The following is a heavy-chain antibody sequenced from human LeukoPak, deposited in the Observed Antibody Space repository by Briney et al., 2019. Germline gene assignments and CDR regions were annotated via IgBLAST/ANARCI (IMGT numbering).Heavy chain of an antibody. V-gene: IGHV4-61*02. CDR3: ARDLGYDGFDWAP. CDR2: IYTSGST. CDR1: GGSISSGSYY. J-gene: IGHJ5*02. Sequence: SETLSLTCTVSGGSISSGSYYWSWIRQPAGKGLEWIGRIYTSGSTNYNPSLKSRVAISVDTSKNQFSLKLSSVTAADAAVYYCARDLGYDGFDWAPWGQGTLVTVSS. D-gene: IGHD5-12*01.